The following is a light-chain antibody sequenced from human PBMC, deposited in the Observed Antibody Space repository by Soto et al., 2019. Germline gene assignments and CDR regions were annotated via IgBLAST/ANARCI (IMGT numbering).Light chain of an antibody. Sequence: EIMMTQLPATLSVSPGEIAALSCRASQSVSSNYLAWCQQRPGQAPRLLIYGASTRAAGIPDRFSGSGSGTDFTLTITRLEPEDSAVYFCQQYTGQPTTFGQGTRLEIK. CDR1: QSVSSNY. V-gene: IGKV3-20*01. J-gene: IGKJ5*01. CDR3: QQYTGQPTT. CDR2: GAS.